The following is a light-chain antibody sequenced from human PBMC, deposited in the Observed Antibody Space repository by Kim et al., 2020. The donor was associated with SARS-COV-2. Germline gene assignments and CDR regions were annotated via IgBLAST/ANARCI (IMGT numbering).Light chain of an antibody. Sequence: DIVLTQSPGTLSLSPGEEATLSCRASQTFTAHYLAWYQQKPGQAPRLLIYGAFTRATGVPDRFSGGESGADFTLTISRLEPEDFAVYYCQQYGSSPVTFGQGTKVDIK. J-gene: IGKJ1*01. CDR2: GAF. CDR1: QTFTAHY. CDR3: QQYGSSPVT. V-gene: IGKV3-20*01.